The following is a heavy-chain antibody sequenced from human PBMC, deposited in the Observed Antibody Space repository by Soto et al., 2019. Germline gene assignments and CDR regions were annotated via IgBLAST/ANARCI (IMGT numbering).Heavy chain of an antibody. V-gene: IGHV1-18*01. CDR1: GYTFTSYG. D-gene: IGHD2-15*01. CDR2: ISAYNGNT. Sequence: ASVKVSCKASGYTFTSYGISWVRQAPGQGLEWMGWISAYNGNTNYAQKLQGRVTMTTDTSTSTAYMELRSLRSDDTAVYYCARATCGGSCYYNWFDPWGQGTLVTVSS. J-gene: IGHJ5*02. CDR3: ARATCGGSCYYNWFDP.